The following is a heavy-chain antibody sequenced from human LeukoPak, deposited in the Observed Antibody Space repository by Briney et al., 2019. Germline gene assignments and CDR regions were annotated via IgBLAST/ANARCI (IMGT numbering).Heavy chain of an antibody. CDR1: GFTFSSYG. J-gene: IGHJ5*02. CDR3: ARGAGSYYDFWSGYHNNWFDP. CDR2: IWYDGSNK. D-gene: IGHD3-3*01. V-gene: IGHV3-33*01. Sequence: PGRSLRLSCAASGFTFSSYGMHWVRQAPGKGLEWVAVIWYDGSNKYYADSVKGRFTISRDNSKNTLYLQTNSPRAEDTAVYYCARGAGSYYDFWSGYHNNWFDPWGQGTLVTVSS.